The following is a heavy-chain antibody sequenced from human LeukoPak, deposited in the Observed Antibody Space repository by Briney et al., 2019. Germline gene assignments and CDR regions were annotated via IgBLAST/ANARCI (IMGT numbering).Heavy chain of an antibody. Sequence: GSSVKVSCKASGGTFSRYAITWVRQAPGQRLEWMGGVSPIYGTSDYAQRFQGRVTISADESTSTAFLEVRSLRSEDTAVYYCARDCSGGRCYGAFDIWGRGTLVIVSS. CDR2: VSPIYGTS. CDR1: GGTFSRYA. D-gene: IGHD2-15*01. J-gene: IGHJ3*02. CDR3: ARDCSGGRCYGAFDI. V-gene: IGHV1-69*01.